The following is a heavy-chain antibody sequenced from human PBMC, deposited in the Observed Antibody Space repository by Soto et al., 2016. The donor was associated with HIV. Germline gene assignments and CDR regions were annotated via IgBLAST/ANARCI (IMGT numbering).Heavy chain of an antibody. V-gene: IGHV1-2*02. J-gene: IGHJ3*02. Sequence: QVQLVQSGAEVKKPGASVKVSCKASGYTFIGYYMHWVRQAPGRGLEWMGWINPNSGGTNYAQKFQGRVTMTRDTSISTAYMELSRLRSDDTAVYYCAREGYYGSGSYRNSFDAFDIWGQGTMVTVSS. CDR3: AREGYYGSGSYRNSFDAFDI. CDR2: INPNSGGT. CDR1: GYTFIGYY. D-gene: IGHD3-10*01.